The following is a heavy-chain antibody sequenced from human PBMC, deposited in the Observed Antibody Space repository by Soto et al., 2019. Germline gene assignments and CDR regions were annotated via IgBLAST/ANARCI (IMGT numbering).Heavy chain of an antibody. CDR2: ISYDGSNK. J-gene: IGHJ4*02. V-gene: IGHV3-30*18. Sequence: GGSLRLSCAASGFTFSSYGMHWVRQAPGKGLEWVAVISYDGSNKYYADSVKGRFTISRDNSKNTLYLQMNSLRAEDTAVYYCAKDHLTTATTVDDGYFDYWGQGTLVTVSS. CDR1: GFTFSSYG. CDR3: AKDHLTTATTVDDGYFDY. D-gene: IGHD4-4*01.